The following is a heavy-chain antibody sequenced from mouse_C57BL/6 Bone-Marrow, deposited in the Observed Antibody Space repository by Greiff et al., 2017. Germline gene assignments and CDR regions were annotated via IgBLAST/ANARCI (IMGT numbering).Heavy chain of an antibody. CDR2: IYPRDGST. CDR1: GYTFTDHT. J-gene: IGHJ1*03. Sequence: QVQLQQSDAELVKPGASVKISCKVSGYTFTDHTIHWMKQRPEQGLEWIGYIYPRDGSTKYNEKFKGKATLTADKSSSTAYMQLNSLTSEDSAVYFCARRVYYYGSSLGYFDLWGTGTTVTVSS. D-gene: IGHD1-1*01. V-gene: IGHV1-78*01. CDR3: ARRVYYYGSSLGYFDL.